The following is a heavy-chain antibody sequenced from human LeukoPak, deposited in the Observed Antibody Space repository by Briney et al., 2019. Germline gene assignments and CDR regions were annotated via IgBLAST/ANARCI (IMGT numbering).Heavy chain of an antibody. CDR2: AHYSGSG. CDR3: VRDEINYGSGSYFDF. D-gene: IGHD3-10*01. CDR1: GDSIRTYH. Sequence: PSETLSLTCTVSGDSIRTYHWSWIRQSPGKGLEWIGSAHYSGSGNHNPSLKSRLTISVDTSKNQVSLKLSSITAADTAVYYCVRDEINYGSGSYFDFWGQGTLVTVSS. J-gene: IGHJ4*02. V-gene: IGHV4-59*01.